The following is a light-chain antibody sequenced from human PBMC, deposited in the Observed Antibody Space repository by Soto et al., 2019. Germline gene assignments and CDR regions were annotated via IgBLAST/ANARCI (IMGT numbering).Light chain of an antibody. J-gene: IGKJ4*01. CDR1: QCVSSY. CDR3: QQRSNWPYT. V-gene: IGKV3-11*01. CDR2: DAS. Sequence: EIVLTQSPATLSSSPGERATRSCRASQCVSSYLAWYKQRPGQAPRLHIYDASSRATGIPDRFSRSGSGTDFPSTITSIEPEDFAVYYGQQRSNWPYTFGGGTKVEI.